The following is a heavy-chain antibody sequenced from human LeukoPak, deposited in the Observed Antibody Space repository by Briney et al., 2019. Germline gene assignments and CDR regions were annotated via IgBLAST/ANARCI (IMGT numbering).Heavy chain of an antibody. J-gene: IGHJ4*02. CDR2: IIPIFGTA. V-gene: IGHV1-69*13. Sequence: SVKVSCKASGGTFSSYAISWVRQAPGQGLEWMGGIIPIFGTANYAQKFQGRVTITADESTSTAYMELSSLRSEDTAVYYCARELRICSSTSCYSIFDYWGQGTLVTVSS. D-gene: IGHD2-2*01. CDR1: GGTFSSYA. CDR3: ARELRICSSTSCYSIFDY.